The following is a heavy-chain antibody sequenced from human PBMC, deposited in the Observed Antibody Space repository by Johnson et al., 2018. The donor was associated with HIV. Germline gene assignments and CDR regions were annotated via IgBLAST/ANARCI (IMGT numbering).Heavy chain of an antibody. V-gene: IGHV3-30-3*01. Sequence: QVLLVESGGGVVQPGRSLRLSCAASGFTFSTYAIHWVRQAPGKGLEWLALLSYDGINKYYADSVKGRFSISRDNAKNSLYLQMNSLRAEDTALYYCARDGPRGSYGAFDIWGQGTMVTVSS. CDR2: LSYDGINK. CDR1: GFTFSTYA. J-gene: IGHJ3*02. D-gene: IGHD1-26*01. CDR3: ARDGPRGSYGAFDI.